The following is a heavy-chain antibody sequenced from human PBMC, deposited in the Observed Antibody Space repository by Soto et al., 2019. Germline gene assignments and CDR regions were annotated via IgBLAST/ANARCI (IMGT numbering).Heavy chain of an antibody. CDR2: IWYDGSNK. J-gene: IGHJ4*02. Sequence: QVQLVESGGGVVQPGRSLRLSGAASGFTFSNYGMHWVRQAPGKGLEWVAAIWYDGSNKYYADSVKGRFTISRDNSKNTVYLQMNSQRDEDTAVYYCASDVKAAVPYYFDYWGQGTLVTVSS. D-gene: IGHD6-13*01. V-gene: IGHV3-33*01. CDR3: ASDVKAAVPYYFDY. CDR1: GFTFSNYG.